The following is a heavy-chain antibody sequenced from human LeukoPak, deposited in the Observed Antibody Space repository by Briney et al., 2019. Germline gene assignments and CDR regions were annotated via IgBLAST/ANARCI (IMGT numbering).Heavy chain of an antibody. CDR1: GYTFTSYG. CDR2: ISAYNGNS. Sequence: GASVKVSCKASGYTFTSYGISWVRQAPGQGLEWMGWISAYNGNSNYAQKLQGRVTMTTDTSTSTAYMELRSLRSDDTAVYYCARVPRYDFWSGYYTRGAFDIWGQGTMVTVSS. CDR3: ARVPRYDFWSGYYTRGAFDI. D-gene: IGHD3-3*01. V-gene: IGHV1-18*01. J-gene: IGHJ3*02.